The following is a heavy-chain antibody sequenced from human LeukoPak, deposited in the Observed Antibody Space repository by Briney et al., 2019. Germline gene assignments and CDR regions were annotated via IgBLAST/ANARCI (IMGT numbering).Heavy chain of an antibody. J-gene: IGHJ4*02. D-gene: IGHD4-11*01. CDR2: ISYDGSNK. CDR3: ARDDYSNYADY. CDR1: GFTFSSYR. V-gene: IGHV3-30*03. Sequence: PGESLRLSCSASGFTFSSYRMHWVRQAPGKGLEWVAVISYDGSNKYYADSVKGRFTSSRDNAKNTLYLQMNSLRAEDTAVYYWARDDYSNYADYWGQGTLVTVSS.